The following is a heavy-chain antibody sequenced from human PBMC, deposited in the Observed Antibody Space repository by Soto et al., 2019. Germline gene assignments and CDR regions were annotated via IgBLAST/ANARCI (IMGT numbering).Heavy chain of an antibody. CDR2: TGATGRTT. V-gene: IGHV3-23*01. Sequence: GGSLRLSCAASGFTFSSYWMSWVRQAPGKGLEWVSTTGATGRTTYYADSVKGRFTVSRDNSKNTLDLQMSNLRAEDTAVYYCATVHNTSRSFDYWGQGTLVTVSS. D-gene: IGHD1-20*01. J-gene: IGHJ4*02. CDR1: GFTFSSYW. CDR3: ATVHNTSRSFDY.